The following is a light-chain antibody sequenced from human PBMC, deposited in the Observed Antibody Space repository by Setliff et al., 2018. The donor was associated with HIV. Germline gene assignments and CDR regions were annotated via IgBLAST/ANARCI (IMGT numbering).Light chain of an antibody. CDR2: EVS. J-gene: IGLJ1*01. V-gene: IGLV2-23*02. CDR3: CSYAGSSTYV. CDR1: SSDVGSYNL. Sequence: QSALPQPASVSGSPGQSITISRTGTSSDVGSYNLVSWYQQHPGKAPKLMIYEVSKRPSGVSNRFSGSKSGNTASLTISGLQAEDEADYYCCSYAGSSTYVFGTGTKVTVL.